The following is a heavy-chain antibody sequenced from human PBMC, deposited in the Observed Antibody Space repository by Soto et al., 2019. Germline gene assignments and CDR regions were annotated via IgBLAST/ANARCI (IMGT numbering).Heavy chain of an antibody. CDR1: GYTFTSYG. CDR2: ISAYNGNT. D-gene: IGHD3-3*01. V-gene: IGHV1-18*04. CDR3: ARDKDYDFWSGYYSYYYYYGMDV. Sequence: GASVKVSCKASGYTFTSYGISWVRQAPGQGLEWMGWISAYNGNTNYAQKLQGRVTMTTDTSTSTAYMELRSLRSDDTAVYYCARDKDYDFWSGYYSYYYYYGMDVRGQGTTVTVSS. J-gene: IGHJ6*02.